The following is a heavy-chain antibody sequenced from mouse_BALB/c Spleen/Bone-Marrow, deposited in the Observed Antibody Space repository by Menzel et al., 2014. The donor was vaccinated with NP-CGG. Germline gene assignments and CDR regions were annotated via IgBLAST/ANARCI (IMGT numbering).Heavy chain of an antibody. D-gene: IGHD2-4*01. CDR2: INPSNGRT. V-gene: IGHV1S81*02. CDR1: GYTLTSYW. Sequence: QVQLQQSGAELVKPGASVKLSCKASGYTLTSYWMHWVKQRPGQGLEWIGEINPSNGRTNYNEKFKSKATLTVDKSSSTAYMQLSSLTSEDSAVYYCARDYDYWYFDVWGAGTTVTVSS. J-gene: IGHJ1*01. CDR3: ARDYDYWYFDV.